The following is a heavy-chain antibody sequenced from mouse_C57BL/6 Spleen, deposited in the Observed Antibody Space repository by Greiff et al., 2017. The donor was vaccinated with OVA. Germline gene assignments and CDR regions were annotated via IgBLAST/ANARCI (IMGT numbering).Heavy chain of an antibody. CDR2: ISSGGSYT. Sequence: EVHLVESGGDLVKPGGSLKLSCAASGFTFSSYGMSWVRQTPDKRLEWVATISSGGSYTYYPDSVKGRFTISRDNAKNTLYLQMSSLKSEDTAMYYCARHGNYADYWGQGTTLTVSS. CDR3: ARHGNYADY. J-gene: IGHJ2*01. CDR1: GFTFSSYG. V-gene: IGHV5-6*01. D-gene: IGHD4-1*01.